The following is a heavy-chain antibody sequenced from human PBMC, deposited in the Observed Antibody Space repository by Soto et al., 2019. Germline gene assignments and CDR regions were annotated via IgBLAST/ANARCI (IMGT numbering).Heavy chain of an antibody. CDR1: GVTVSSSY. Sequence: GGSLRLSCAASGVTVSSSYMSWVRQAPGKGLEWVSLIYSAGGTHYSDSVKGRFTISRDSFKNTLYLQMNSLRAEDTALYYCARGYCSSTDCYANWFDPWGQGTLVTVSS. CDR2: IYSAGGT. CDR3: ARGYCSSTDCYANWFDP. J-gene: IGHJ5*02. V-gene: IGHV3-66*01. D-gene: IGHD2-2*01.